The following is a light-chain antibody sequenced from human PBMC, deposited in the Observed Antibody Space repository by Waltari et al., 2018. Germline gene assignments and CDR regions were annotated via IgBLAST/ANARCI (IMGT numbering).Light chain of an antibody. J-gene: IGKJ4*01. CDR3: LQYDNFPLT. CDR1: QDINNY. Sequence: DIQMTQSPSSLTASVGDRITITCQASQDINNYLNWFQQKPGKAPKLLIYDASNLETGVPSRFSGSGSGTDFTFAISSLQPEDVATYYCLQYDNFPLTFGGGTKVEIK. V-gene: IGKV1-33*01. CDR2: DAS.